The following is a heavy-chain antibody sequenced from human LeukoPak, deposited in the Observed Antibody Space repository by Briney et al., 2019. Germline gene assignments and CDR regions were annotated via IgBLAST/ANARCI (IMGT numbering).Heavy chain of an antibody. CDR1: GGSISSYY. J-gene: IGHJ6*03. V-gene: IGHV4-4*07. CDR2: IYTSGST. CDR3: ARVKRFVKAARQRNYYYYYMDV. Sequence: SETLSLTCTVSGGSISSYYWSWIRQPAGKGLEGIGRIYTSGSTNYNPSLKSRVTMSVDTSKNQFSLKLSSVTAADTAVYYCARVKRFVKAARQRNYYYYYMDVWGKGTTVTVSS. D-gene: IGHD6-6*01.